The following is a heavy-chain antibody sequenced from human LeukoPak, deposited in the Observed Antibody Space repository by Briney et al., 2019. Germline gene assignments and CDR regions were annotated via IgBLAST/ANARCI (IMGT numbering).Heavy chain of an antibody. CDR3: ARGERYSSGWPYFDY. D-gene: IGHD6-19*01. CDR2: IYYSGST. CDR1: GGSISSYY. Sequence: SETLSLTCTVSGGSISSYYWNWIRQPPGKGLEWIGYIYYSGSTNYNPSLKSRVTISVDTSKNQFSLKLSSVTAADTAVYYCARGERYSSGWPYFDYWGQGILVTVSS. V-gene: IGHV4-59*01. J-gene: IGHJ4*02.